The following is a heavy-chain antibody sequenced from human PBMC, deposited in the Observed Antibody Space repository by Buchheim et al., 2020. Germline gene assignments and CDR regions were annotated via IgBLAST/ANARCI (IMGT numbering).Heavy chain of an antibody. CDR1: GYTFTNFY. Sequence: QEQLVQSGAEVKKSGASMKVSCKASGYTFTNFYVHWVRQAPGQGLEWMGLINCHDGSTDYAQKFQGRVTLTRDTSTNTVDMEVSSLRVEHTAIYYCSREDYYGRDDWHQGTT. CDR3: SREDYYGRDD. J-gene: IGHJ6*02. V-gene: IGHV1-46*03. CDR2: INCHDGST.